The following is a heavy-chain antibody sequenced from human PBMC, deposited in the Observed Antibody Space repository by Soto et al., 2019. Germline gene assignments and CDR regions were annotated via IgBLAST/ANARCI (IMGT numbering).Heavy chain of an antibody. CDR2: ISYDGSNK. J-gene: IGHJ4*02. CDR1: GFTFSSYG. CDR3: AKDPSWNYVFDY. V-gene: IGHV3-30*18. Sequence: GGSLRLSCAASGFTFSSYGMHWVRQAPGKGLEWVAVISYDGSNKDYADSVKGRFTISRDNSKNSVSLQMNSLRAEDTAVYYCAKDPSWNYVFDYWGQGTMVTVSS. D-gene: IGHD1-7*01.